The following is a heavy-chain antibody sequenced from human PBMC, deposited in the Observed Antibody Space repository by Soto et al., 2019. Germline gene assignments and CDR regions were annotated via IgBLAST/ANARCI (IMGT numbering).Heavy chain of an antibody. CDR2: IYYSGST. CDR1: GGSISSYY. Sequence: SETLYLTCTVSGGSISSYYWSWIRQPPGKGLEWIGYIYYSGSTNYNPSLKSRVTISVDTSKNQFSLKLSSVTAADTAVYYCATGDSSGWYYFDYWGQGTLVTVSS. D-gene: IGHD6-19*01. V-gene: IGHV4-59*01. J-gene: IGHJ4*02. CDR3: ATGDSSGWYYFDY.